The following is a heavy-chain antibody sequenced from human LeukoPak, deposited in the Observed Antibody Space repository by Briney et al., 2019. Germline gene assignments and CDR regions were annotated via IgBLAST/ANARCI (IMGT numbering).Heavy chain of an antibody. CDR1: GGSISSGSYY. CDR2: IYTSGST. CDR3: ARETPDYYGSGSYQLYSGLFYY. D-gene: IGHD3-10*01. J-gene: IGHJ4*02. V-gene: IGHV4-61*02. Sequence: SETLSLTCTVSGGSISSGSYYWSWIRQPPGKGLEWIGRIYTSGSTNYNPSLKSRVTISVDTSKNQFSLKLNSVTAADTAVYYCARETPDYYGSGSYQLYSGLFYYWGQGTLVTVSS.